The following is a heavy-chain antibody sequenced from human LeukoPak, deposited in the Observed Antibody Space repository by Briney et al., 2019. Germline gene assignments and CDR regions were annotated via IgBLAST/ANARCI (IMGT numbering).Heavy chain of an antibody. J-gene: IGHJ6*02. CDR3: ARDLSWDSNDLGYGMDV. Sequence: GGSLRLSCPASGFSLGAYAMHWVRQAPGKGLEWVAMISFDGSNKYSGDSVKGRFTISRDNSKNTLYLQMNSLRPEDTAVYYCARDLSWDSNDLGYGMDVWGQGTTVTVSS. CDR2: ISFDGSNK. CDR1: GFSLGAYA. V-gene: IGHV3-30*04. D-gene: IGHD5-18*01.